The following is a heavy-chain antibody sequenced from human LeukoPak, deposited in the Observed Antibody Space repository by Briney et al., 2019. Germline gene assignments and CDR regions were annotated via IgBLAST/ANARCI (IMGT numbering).Heavy chain of an antibody. CDR1: GFSFSNFA. J-gene: IGHJ4*02. Sequence: GSLRLSCAASGFSFSNFAMSWVRQPPGKGLEWIGEINHSGSTNYNPSLKSRVTISVDTSKNQFSLKLSSVTAADTAVYYCARGIDYWGQGTLVTVSS. V-gene: IGHV4-34*01. CDR3: ARGIDY. CDR2: INHSGST.